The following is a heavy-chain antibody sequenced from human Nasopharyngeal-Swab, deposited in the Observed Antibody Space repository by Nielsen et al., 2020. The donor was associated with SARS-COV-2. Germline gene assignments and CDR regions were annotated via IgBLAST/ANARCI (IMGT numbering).Heavy chain of an antibody. CDR3: ARDIRTYDILTGYSLGYFDL. D-gene: IGHD3-9*01. J-gene: IGHJ2*01. CDR2: IYYRGST. V-gene: IGHV4-39*07. Sequence: PGKGLEWIGSIYYRGSTYFNPSLESRVTISVDTSKNQFSLKLSSVTAADTAVYYCARDIRTYDILTGYSLGYFDLWGRGTLVTVSS.